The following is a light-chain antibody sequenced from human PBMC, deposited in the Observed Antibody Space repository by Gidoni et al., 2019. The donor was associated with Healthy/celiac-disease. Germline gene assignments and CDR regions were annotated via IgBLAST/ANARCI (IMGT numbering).Light chain of an antibody. Sequence: QSALTQPASVSGSPGQSITISCTGTSSDVGGYNYVSWYQQHPGKAPKLMLYDVSNRPSGVSNRFSGSKSGNTASLTISGLQAEDEADYYCSSYTSSSTNYVFGTGTNVTVL. CDR3: SSYTSSSTNYV. V-gene: IGLV2-14*01. J-gene: IGLJ1*01. CDR1: SSDVGGYNY. CDR2: DVS.